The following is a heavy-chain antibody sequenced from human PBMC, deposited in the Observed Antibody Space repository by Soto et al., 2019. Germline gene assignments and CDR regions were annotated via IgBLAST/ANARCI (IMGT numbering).Heavy chain of an antibody. Sequence: GGSLRLSCAASGFTFSSYAMSWVRQAPGKGLEWVSAISGSGGSTYYADSVKGRFTISRDNSKNTLYLQMNSLRAEDTAVYYCAKDLDPYCSGGSCRPGYFDLWGRGTLVTVSS. J-gene: IGHJ2*01. CDR1: GFTFSSYA. V-gene: IGHV3-23*01. CDR3: AKDLDPYCSGGSCRPGYFDL. D-gene: IGHD2-15*01. CDR2: ISGSGGST.